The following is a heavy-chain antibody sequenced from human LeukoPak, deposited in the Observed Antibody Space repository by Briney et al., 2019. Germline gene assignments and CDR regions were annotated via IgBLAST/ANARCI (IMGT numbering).Heavy chain of an antibody. V-gene: IGHV1-18*01. CDR2: ISAYNGNT. Sequence: ASVKVSCKASGYTFTSYGISWVRQAPGQGLEWMGWISAYNGNTNYAQKLQGRVTMTTDTSTSTAYVELSRLRSDDTAVYYCARVPYYYDSSGYYSYWGQGTLVTVSS. D-gene: IGHD3-22*01. CDR3: ARVPYYYDSSGYYSY. CDR1: GYTFTSYG. J-gene: IGHJ4*02.